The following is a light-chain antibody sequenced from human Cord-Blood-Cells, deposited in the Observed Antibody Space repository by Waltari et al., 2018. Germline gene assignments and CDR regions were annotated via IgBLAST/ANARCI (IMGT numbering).Light chain of an antibody. CDR3: QQYNNWPPT. CDR2: GAS. V-gene: IGKV3-15*01. Sequence: ELVMTQYPATLSVSPGARASLSCRACQSVSSNLAWTQQIPGQAPRLIIYGASTRATGIPARFSGSGSGTEFTHTISSLQSEDFAVYYCQQYNNWPPTFGQGTKVEIK. J-gene: IGKJ1*01. CDR1: QSVSSN.